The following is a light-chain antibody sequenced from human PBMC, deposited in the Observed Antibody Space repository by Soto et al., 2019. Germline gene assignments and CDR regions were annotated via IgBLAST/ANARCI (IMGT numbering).Light chain of an antibody. V-gene: IGKV3-20*01. CDR1: QSVTNSF. Sequence: EIVLAQSPGTLSLSPGERATLSCRASQSVTNSFLAWYQQKPGLAPRLLIYDASNRASGIPDRFSGSGSGTDFSLTISRLEPEDFAVYHCQQYGSSPITFGQGTRLEI. CDR2: DAS. J-gene: IGKJ5*01. CDR3: QQYGSSPIT.